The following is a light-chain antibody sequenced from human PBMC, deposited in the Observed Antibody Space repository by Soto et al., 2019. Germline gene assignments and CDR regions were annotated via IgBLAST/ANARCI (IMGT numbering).Light chain of an antibody. Sequence: EIVLTQSPATLSLSPGERATLSCRASQSVSSYLAWYQQKPGQAPRLLIYDASNRATGIPARFSSSGSRTVFTLTFFSLDPEDFAIYYCQQCRNLPLTFGGGTKVEIK. V-gene: IGKV3-11*01. CDR3: QQCRNLPLT. CDR2: DAS. CDR1: QSVSSY. J-gene: IGKJ4*01.